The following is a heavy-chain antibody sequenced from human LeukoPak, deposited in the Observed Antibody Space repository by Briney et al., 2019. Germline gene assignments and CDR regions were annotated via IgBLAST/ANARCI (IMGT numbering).Heavy chain of an antibody. CDR2: YWDDDK. J-gene: IGHJ4*02. V-gene: IGHV2-5*02. Sequence: YWDDDKRYSPSLKSRLTITKDTSKNQVVLIMTNMDPVDTATYYCAHRPAARSGSTWGYYFNYWGQGTLVTVSS. D-gene: IGHD3-10*01. CDR3: AHRPAARSGSTWGYYFNY.